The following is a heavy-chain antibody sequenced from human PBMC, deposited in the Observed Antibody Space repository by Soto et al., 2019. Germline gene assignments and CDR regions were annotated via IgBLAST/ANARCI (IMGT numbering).Heavy chain of an antibody. V-gene: IGHV1-2*04. CDR1: GYTFTGYY. J-gene: IGHJ5*02. CDR3: ARGPPRSSGWYASWFDP. Sequence: ASVKVSCKASGYTFTGYYMHWVRQAPGQGLEWMGWINPNSGGTNYAQKFQGWVTMTRDTSISTAYMELSRLRSDDTAVYYCARGPPRSSGWYASWFDPWGQGTLLTVSS. D-gene: IGHD6-19*01. CDR2: INPNSGGT.